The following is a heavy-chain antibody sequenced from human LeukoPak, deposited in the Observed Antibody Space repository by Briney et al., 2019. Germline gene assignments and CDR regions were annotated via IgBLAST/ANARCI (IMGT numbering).Heavy chain of an antibody. D-gene: IGHD3-22*01. CDR1: GYTFIGNH. CDR2: INPNSGGT. CDR3: ARGSYDSSDFEYFHH. J-gene: IGHJ1*01. Sequence: ASVKDSCKASGYTFIGNHMHWVRQPPGRRLEWMGWINPNSGGTNYAQKFQGRVTMTRDTSISTAYMELNRLRSDDTAVYYCARGSYDSSDFEYFHHWGQGTLVTVSS. V-gene: IGHV1-2*02.